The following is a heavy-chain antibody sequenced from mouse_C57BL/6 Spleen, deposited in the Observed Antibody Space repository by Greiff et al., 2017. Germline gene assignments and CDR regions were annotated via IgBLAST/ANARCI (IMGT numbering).Heavy chain of an antibody. D-gene: IGHD1-1*01. CDR2: INPNNGGT. CDR1: GYTFTDYN. Sequence: VQLQQSGPELVKPGASVTIPCKASGYTFTDYNMDWVKQSHGKSLEWIGDINPNNGGTIYNQKFKGKATLTVDKSSSTAYMELRSLTSEDTAVYYCARSLHYYGSSLYFDVWGTGTTVTVSS. J-gene: IGHJ1*03. CDR3: ARSLHYYGSSLYFDV. V-gene: IGHV1-18*01.